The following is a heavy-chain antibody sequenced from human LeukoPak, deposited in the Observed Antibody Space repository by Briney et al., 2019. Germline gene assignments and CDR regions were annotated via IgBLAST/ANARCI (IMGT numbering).Heavy chain of an antibody. CDR2: IYSGGST. CDR3: ARRRYYYMDV. V-gene: IGHV3-66*01. CDR1: GFTFSSYG. J-gene: IGHJ6*03. Sequence: GGSLRLSCAASGFTFSSYGMHWVRQAPGKGLEWVSVIYSGGSTYYADSVKGRFTISRDNSKNTLYLQMNSLRAEDTAVYYCARRRYYYMDVWGKGTTVTISS.